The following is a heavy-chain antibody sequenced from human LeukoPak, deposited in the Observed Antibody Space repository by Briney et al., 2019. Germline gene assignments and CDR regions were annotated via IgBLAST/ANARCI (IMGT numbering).Heavy chain of an antibody. CDR1: GFTFSSYA. J-gene: IGHJ4*02. D-gene: IGHD1-26*01. CDR2: ISGSGSST. Sequence: AGGSLRLSCAASGFTFSSYAMSWVRQAPGKGLEWVSSISGSGSSTHYADSVKGRFTISRDNSKNTLYLHMNSLRAEDTAVYYCATADSGSYYSGFDYWGQGTLVTVSS. V-gene: IGHV3-23*01. CDR3: ATADSGSYYSGFDY.